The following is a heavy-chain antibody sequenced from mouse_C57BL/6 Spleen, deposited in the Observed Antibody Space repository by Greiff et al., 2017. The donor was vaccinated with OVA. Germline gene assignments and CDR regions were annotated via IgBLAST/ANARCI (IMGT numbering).Heavy chain of an antibody. J-gene: IGHJ3*01. Sequence: VQLQQSGAELVRPGASVTLSCKASGYTFTDYEMHWVKQTPVHGLEWIGAIDPETGGTAYNQKFKGKAILTADKSSSTAYMELRSLTSEDSAVYYCTREDGNYEKFAYWGQGTLVTVSA. CDR3: TREDGNYEKFAY. V-gene: IGHV1-15*01. CDR2: IDPETGGT. CDR1: GYTFTDYE. D-gene: IGHD2-1*01.